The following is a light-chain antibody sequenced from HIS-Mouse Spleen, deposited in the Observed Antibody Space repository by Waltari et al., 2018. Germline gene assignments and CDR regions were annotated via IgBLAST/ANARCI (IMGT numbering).Light chain of an antibody. J-gene: IGLJ3*02. CDR1: SRYGGSYTL. CDR3: CSYAGSSTWV. V-gene: IGLV2-23*01. CDR2: EGS. Sequence: QSALTQPASVSGSPGQSITISCTGTSRYGGSYTLVSRYQQPPGKAPKLMIYEGSKRPSGVSNRFSGSKSGNTASLTISGLQAEDEADYYCCSYAGSSTWVFGGGTKLTVL.